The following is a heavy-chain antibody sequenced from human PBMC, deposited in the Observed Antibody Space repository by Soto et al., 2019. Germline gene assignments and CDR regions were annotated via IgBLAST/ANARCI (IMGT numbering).Heavy chain of an antibody. CDR3: ERDSPYSSGWYVFQH. D-gene: IGHD6-19*01. V-gene: IGHV3-48*02. Sequence: GCLRRSCSASGFTFSSYSMNWVRQAPGKGLEWVSYISSSSSTIYYADSVKGRFTISRDNAKNSLYLQMNSLRDEDTAVYYCERDSPYSSGWYVFQHWGQGTLVTVSS. J-gene: IGHJ1*01. CDR2: ISSSSSTI. CDR1: GFTFSSYS.